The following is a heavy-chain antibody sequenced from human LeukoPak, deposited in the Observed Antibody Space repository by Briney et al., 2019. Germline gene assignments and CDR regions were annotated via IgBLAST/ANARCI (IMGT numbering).Heavy chain of an antibody. CDR2: ISSSSSYI. J-gene: IGHJ4*02. V-gene: IGHV3-21*01. D-gene: IGHD2-15*01. CDR1: GFTFSSYS. CDR3: ARDGLLGYCSGGSCYSDY. Sequence: GGSLRLSCAASGFTFSSYSMNWVRQAPGKGLEWVSSISSSSSYIYYADSVKGRFTISRDNAKNLLYLQMNSLRAEDTAVYYCARDGLLGYCSGGSCYSDYWGQGTLVTVSS.